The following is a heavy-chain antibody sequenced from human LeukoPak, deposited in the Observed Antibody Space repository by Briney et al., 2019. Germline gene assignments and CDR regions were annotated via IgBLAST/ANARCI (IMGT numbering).Heavy chain of an antibody. V-gene: IGHV1-8*03. CDR1: GYTFTSYD. J-gene: IGHJ6*03. CDR3: ARGPVRSIHYYYYMDV. CDR2: MNPNSGNT. D-gene: IGHD3-10*01. Sequence: ASVKVSCKASGYTFTSYDINWVRQATGQGLEWMGWMNPNSGNTGYAQKFQGRVTITRNTSISTAYMELSSLRSEDTAVYYCARGPVRSIHYYYYMDVWGKGTTVTVSS.